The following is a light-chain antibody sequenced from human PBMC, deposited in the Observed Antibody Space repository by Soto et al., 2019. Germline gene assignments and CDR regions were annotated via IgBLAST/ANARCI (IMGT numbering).Light chain of an antibody. J-gene: IGKJ5*01. CDR2: AAS. CDR3: QQFINYPIT. V-gene: IGKV1-9*01. CDR1: EDISSY. Sequence: IQLTQSPSSLSASVGDRVTFTCRASEDISSYLVWYQHKPGAAPKLLIYAASALHSGVPSRFSGSGSGTDFTLTISSLHTEDFAVYFCQQFINYPITFGQGTRLQIK.